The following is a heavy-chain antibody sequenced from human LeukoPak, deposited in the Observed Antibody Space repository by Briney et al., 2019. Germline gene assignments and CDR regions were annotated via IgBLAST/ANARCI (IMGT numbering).Heavy chain of an antibody. V-gene: IGHV4-61*02. Sequence: PSETLSLTCTVSGGSISSGSYYWSWIRQPAGKGLEWIGRTYTSGSTNYNPSLKSRVTISVDTSKNQFSLKLSSVTAADTAVYYCAREIYYYDSSGSDYWGQGTLVTVSS. J-gene: IGHJ4*02. D-gene: IGHD3-22*01. CDR1: GGSISSGSYY. CDR3: AREIYYYDSSGSDY. CDR2: TYTSGST.